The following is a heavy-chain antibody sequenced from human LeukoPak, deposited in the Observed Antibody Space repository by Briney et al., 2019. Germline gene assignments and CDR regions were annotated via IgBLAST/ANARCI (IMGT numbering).Heavy chain of an antibody. CDR1: GYTFTSYG. CDR3: ARDAGYSSSWTDY. Sequence: SVKVSCKASGYTFTSYGISWVRQAPGQGLEWMGRIIPILGIANYAQKFQGRVTITADKSTSTAYMELSSLRSEDTAVYYCARDAGYSSSWTDYWGQGTLVTVSS. V-gene: IGHV1-69*04. CDR2: IIPILGIA. J-gene: IGHJ4*02. D-gene: IGHD6-13*01.